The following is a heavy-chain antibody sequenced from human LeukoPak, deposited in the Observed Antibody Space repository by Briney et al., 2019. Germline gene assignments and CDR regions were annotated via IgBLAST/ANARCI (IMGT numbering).Heavy chain of an antibody. Sequence: ASVKVSCKASGHTFTSYYMHWVRQATGQGLEWMGIINPSGGSTSYAQKFQGRVTMTRDMSTSTVYMELSSLRSEDTAVYYCARGGTIHFDYWGQGTLVTVSS. V-gene: IGHV1-46*01. CDR1: GHTFTSYY. J-gene: IGHJ4*02. D-gene: IGHD2-2*01. CDR2: INPSGGST. CDR3: ARGGTIHFDY.